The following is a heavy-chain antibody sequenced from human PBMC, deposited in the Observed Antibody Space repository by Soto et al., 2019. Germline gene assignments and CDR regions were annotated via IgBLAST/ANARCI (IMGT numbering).Heavy chain of an antibody. CDR3: ARDQRAFGDFWSGYYRNFFDY. V-gene: IGHV1-18*01. Sequence: QVQLVQSGAEVKKPGASVKVSCKASGYTFTSYGISWVRQAPRQGLEWMGWTSAYNGNTNYAQKLQGRVTMTTDTSTSTAYMELRSPRSDDTAVYYCARDQRAFGDFWSGYYRNFFDYWGQGTLVTVSS. CDR2: TSAYNGNT. J-gene: IGHJ4*02. CDR1: GYTFTSYG. D-gene: IGHD3-3*01.